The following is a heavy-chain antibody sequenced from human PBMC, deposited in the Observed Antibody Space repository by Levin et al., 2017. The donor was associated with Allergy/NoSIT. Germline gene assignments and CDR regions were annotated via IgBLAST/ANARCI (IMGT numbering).Heavy chain of an antibody. V-gene: IGHV3-23*01. Sequence: GGSLRLSCATSGFTFNDHAISWVRQAPGKGSEWVSDITRSGSNTHYADSVKGRFTISRDSSRATVYLHMNSLRAADTALYYCAKHGGFDSWGQGTLVTVSS. D-gene: IGHD3-10*01. CDR2: ITRSGSNT. CDR3: AKHGGFDS. CDR1: GFTFNDHA. J-gene: IGHJ4*02.